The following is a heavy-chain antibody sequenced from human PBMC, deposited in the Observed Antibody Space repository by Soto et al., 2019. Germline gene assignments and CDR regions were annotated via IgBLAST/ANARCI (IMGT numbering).Heavy chain of an antibody. CDR2: IYYSGST. Sequence: SSETLSLTCTVSGGSISSGDYYWSWIRQPPGKGLEWIGYIYYSGSTYYNPSLKSRVTISVDTSKNQFSLKLSSVTAADTAVYYCARDDNSSGFDYWGQGTLVTVSS. J-gene: IGHJ4*02. CDR1: GGSISSGDYY. D-gene: IGHD6-19*01. V-gene: IGHV4-30-4*01. CDR3: ARDDNSSGFDY.